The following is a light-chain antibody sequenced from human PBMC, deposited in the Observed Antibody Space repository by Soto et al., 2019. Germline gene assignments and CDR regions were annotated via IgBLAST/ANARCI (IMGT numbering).Light chain of an antibody. Sequence: QSVLTQPASVSGCPGQSITSSCTGTSSDVGRYNYVSWYQHHPGKAPTLMIFDVSNRPSEVSNRFSGSKSANTASLTISGLQAEDEADYYCCSYTSSSTYVFGTGTKVTVL. V-gene: IGLV2-14*01. CDR1: SSDVGRYNY. CDR2: DVS. J-gene: IGLJ1*01. CDR3: CSYTSSSTYV.